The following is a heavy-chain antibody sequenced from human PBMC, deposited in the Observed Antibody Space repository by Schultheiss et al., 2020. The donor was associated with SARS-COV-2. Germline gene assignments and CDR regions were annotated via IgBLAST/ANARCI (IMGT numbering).Heavy chain of an antibody. CDR3: ARGPDGMDV. CDR2: ISTGGSTI. V-gene: IGHV3-48*03. Sequence: GGSLRLSCAASGFTLSSHEMNWVRQAPGKGLEWISHISTGGSTIYYADSVKGRFTISRDNAKNALYMQMNSLRAEDTAVYYCARGPDGMDVWGQGTTVTVS. J-gene: IGHJ6*02. CDR1: GFTLSSHE.